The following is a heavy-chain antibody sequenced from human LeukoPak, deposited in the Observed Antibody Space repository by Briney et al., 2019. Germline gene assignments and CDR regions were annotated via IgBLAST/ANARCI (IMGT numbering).Heavy chain of an antibody. V-gene: IGHV1-2*06. CDR1: GYTFTGYY. J-gene: IGHJ4*02. CDR2: INPNSGGT. CDR3: ARDKMVRGGSDY. Sequence: ASVKVSCKASGYTFTGYYMHWVRQAPGQGLEWMGRINPNSGGTNYAQKFQGRVTMTRDTSISTAYMELSRLRSDDTAVYYCARDKMVRGGSDYWGQGTLVTVSS. D-gene: IGHD3-10*01.